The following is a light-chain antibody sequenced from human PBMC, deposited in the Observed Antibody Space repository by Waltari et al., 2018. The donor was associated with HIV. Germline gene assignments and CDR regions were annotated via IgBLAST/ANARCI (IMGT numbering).Light chain of an antibody. CDR1: SSDLGLYNL. Sequence: QSALTQPASVSGSLGQSISISCSGSSSDLGLYNLVSWYQVSPGKAPKLIIHEVNKRPSGVSDRFSGSKSGKTDSLTISGLQTEDEADYYCCSYAGDSNYVFGTGTKVTVL. J-gene: IGLJ1*01. CDR2: EVN. V-gene: IGLV2-23*02. CDR3: CSYAGDSNYV.